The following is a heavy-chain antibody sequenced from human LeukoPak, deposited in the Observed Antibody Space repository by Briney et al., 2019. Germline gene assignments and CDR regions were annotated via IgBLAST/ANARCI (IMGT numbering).Heavy chain of an antibody. Sequence: GGSLRLSCAASGFTVSSNYMSWVRQAPGKGLEWVSVIYSGGSTYYADSVKGRFTISRDNSKNTLYLQMNSLRAEDTAVYYCAKDSPVRGVIITGDYWGQGTLVTVSS. CDR3: AKDSPVRGVIITGDY. CDR1: GFTVSSNY. V-gene: IGHV3-53*01. CDR2: IYSGGST. J-gene: IGHJ4*02. D-gene: IGHD3-10*01.